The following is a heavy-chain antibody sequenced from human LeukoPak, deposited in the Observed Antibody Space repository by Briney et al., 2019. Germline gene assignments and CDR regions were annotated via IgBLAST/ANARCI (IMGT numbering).Heavy chain of an antibody. J-gene: IGHJ1*01. CDR1: GFTFSSHS. CDR3: AKVGYTYGYRTPPEYFQH. Sequence: GVTLRLSCGASGFTFSSHSMIWVRQAPGKGLEWVAFIRCSGASTYYADSVKGRFTISRYNSKNTLYLQMNSLRAEDTAVYYCAKVGYTYGYRTPPEYFQHWGQGTLVTVSS. V-gene: IGHV3-23*01. CDR2: IRCSGAST. D-gene: IGHD5-18*01.